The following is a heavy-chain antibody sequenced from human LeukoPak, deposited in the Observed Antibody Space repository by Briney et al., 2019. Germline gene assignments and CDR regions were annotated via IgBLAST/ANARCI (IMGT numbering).Heavy chain of an antibody. CDR3: ARGRSHCYYYYGMDV. V-gene: IGHV1-69*13. CDR1: GGTFSRYA. J-gene: IGHJ6*02. Sequence: ASVKVSCKASGGTFSRYAISWVRQAPGQGLEWMGGIIPIFGTANYAQKFQGRVTITADQSTSTAYMERSSLRSEDTAVYYCARGRSHCYYYYGMDVWGQGTTVTVSS. CDR2: IIPIFGTA. D-gene: IGHD1-14*01.